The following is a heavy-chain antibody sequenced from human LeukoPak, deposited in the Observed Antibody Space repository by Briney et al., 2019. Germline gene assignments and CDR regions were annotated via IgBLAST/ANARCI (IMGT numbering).Heavy chain of an antibody. J-gene: IGHJ4*02. CDR1: GFPFSSSA. D-gene: IGHD1-1*01. CDR2: VSGSGGST. V-gene: IGHV3-23*01. Sequence: GGSLRLSCAASGFPFSSSAMNWVRQAPGKGLEWVSIVSGSGGSTYYADSVKGRFTISRDNSKNTLYLQMNSLRAEDTAVYYCARDPDVGTVTYYFDYWGQGTLVTVSS. CDR3: ARDPDVGTVTYYFDY.